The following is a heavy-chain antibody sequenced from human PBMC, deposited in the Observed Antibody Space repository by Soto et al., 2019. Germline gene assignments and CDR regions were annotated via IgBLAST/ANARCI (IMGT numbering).Heavy chain of an antibody. CDR1: GFTFSSYG. V-gene: IGHV3-33*01. Sequence: QVQLVESGGGVVQPGRSLRLSCAASGFTFSSYGMHWVRQAPGKGLEWVAVIWYDGSNKYYADSVKGRFTISRDNSKNTLYLQMNSLRAEDTAVYYCARIGYYYYMDVWGKGTTVTVSS. J-gene: IGHJ6*03. CDR3: ARIGYYYYMDV. CDR2: IWYDGSNK. D-gene: IGHD3-10*01.